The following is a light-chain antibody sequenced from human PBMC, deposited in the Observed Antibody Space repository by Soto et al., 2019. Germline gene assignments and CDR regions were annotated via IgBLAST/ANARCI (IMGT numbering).Light chain of an antibody. V-gene: IGLV2-8*01. CDR1: SSDIGTYDS. CDR3: SSYAGRDVYV. J-gene: IGLJ1*01. CDR2: EVV. Sequence: QSALTQPPSASGSPGQSVTISCTGASSDIGTYDSVSWYQQQAGKAPKLIIYEVVKRPSGVPDRFSGSKSGNMASLTVSGIQAEDEADYYCSSYAGRDVYVFGTGTKLTVL.